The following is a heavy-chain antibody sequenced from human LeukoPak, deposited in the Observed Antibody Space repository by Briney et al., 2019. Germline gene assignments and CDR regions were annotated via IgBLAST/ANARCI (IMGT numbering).Heavy chain of an antibody. Sequence: ASVKVSCKASGYTFTSYGISWVRQAPGQGLEWMGWISAYNGNTNYAQKLQGRVTMTTDTPTSTAYMELRSLRSDDTAVYYCARDLIAVAKYNWFDPWGQGTLVTVSS. J-gene: IGHJ5*02. CDR2: ISAYNGNT. CDR3: ARDLIAVAKYNWFDP. D-gene: IGHD6-19*01. CDR1: GYTFTSYG. V-gene: IGHV1-18*01.